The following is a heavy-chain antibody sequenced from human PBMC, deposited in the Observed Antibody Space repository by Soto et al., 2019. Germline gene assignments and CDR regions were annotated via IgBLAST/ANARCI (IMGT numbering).Heavy chain of an antibody. V-gene: IGHV3-30-3*01. D-gene: IGHD1-26*01. CDR1: GFTFSSYA. CDR3: ARDLGGSYYIDY. J-gene: IGHJ4*02. CDR2: ISYDGSNK. Sequence: QVQLVESGGGVVQPGRSLRLSCAASGFTFSSYAMHWVRQAPGKGLEWVAVISYDGSNKYYADSVKGRFTISRDNSKNTLYLQMNSQRAEDTAVYYCARDLGGSYYIDYWGQGTLVTVSS.